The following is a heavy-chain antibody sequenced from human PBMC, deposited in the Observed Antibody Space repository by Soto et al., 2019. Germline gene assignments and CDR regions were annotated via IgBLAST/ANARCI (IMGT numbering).Heavy chain of an antibody. J-gene: IGHJ5*02. Sequence: SVKVSCKASGGTFSSYGINWVRQAPGHGLEWMGGIIPLFGTRFAQTFQGRITMTRDTSTSTVYMEPRSLRTEDTAIYYCARSSAGVFGIIIEGSNWLAPWGQGSLVTVSS. CDR3: ARSSAGVFGIIIEGSNWLAP. CDR1: GGTFSSYG. CDR2: IIPLFGT. D-gene: IGHD3-16*02. V-gene: IGHV1-69*05.